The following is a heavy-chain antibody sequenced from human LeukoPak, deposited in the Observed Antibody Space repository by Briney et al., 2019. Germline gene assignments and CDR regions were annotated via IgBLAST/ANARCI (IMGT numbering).Heavy chain of an antibody. Sequence: ASVKVSCKASGYTFTSYDINWVRQATGQGLEWMGWMNPNSGNTGYAQKFQGRVTITRNTSISTTYMELSSLRSEDTAVYYCAREDDSSGYILGFFDYWGQGTLVTVSS. D-gene: IGHD3-22*01. V-gene: IGHV1-8*03. CDR1: GYTFTSYD. CDR2: MNPNSGNT. J-gene: IGHJ4*02. CDR3: AREDDSSGYILGFFDY.